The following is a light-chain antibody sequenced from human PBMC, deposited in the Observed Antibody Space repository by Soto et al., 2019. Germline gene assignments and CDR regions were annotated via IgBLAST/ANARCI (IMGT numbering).Light chain of an antibody. CDR2: DAS. Sequence: DIVLTQSPGTLSLSPGEGATLSCRASQSVRANYVAWYQQKPGQAPRVLIYDASSGATGIPDRFSGSGSGTDVNLAISRLEPEDFAVYYCLQYGTPPYTFGQGTKVEIK. CDR1: QSVRANY. V-gene: IGKV3-20*01. CDR3: LQYGTPPYT. J-gene: IGKJ2*01.